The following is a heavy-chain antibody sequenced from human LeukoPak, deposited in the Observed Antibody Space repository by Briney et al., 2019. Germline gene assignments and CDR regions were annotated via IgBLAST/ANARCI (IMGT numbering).Heavy chain of an antibody. CDR2: ICYSGGS. V-gene: IGHV4-59*08. Sequence: PSGTLSLTCTVSGCSISSYYWTWIRQPPGKGLEWVGYICYSGGSIYNPSLKSRVTISVDTSKNHFSLKLSSVTAADTAVYYCAGGRYSAGDNWLDPWGQGTLVTVSS. J-gene: IGHJ5*02. D-gene: IGHD3-9*01. CDR3: AGGRYSAGDNWLDP. CDR1: GCSISSYY.